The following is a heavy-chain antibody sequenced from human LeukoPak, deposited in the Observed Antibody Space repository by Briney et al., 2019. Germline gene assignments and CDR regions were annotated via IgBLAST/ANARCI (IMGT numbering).Heavy chain of an antibody. V-gene: IGHV3-30*03. CDR1: GFTFSNYD. J-gene: IGHJ4*02. CDR2: ITYDAINK. CDR3: ARGKVLYAAFDY. D-gene: IGHD2-2*02. Sequence: PGRSLRLSCAASGFTFSNYDMHWVRQAPGKGLEWVAVITYDAINKYYADSVKGRFTISRDNSKNTLYLQMNSLRAEDTAVYYCARGKVLYAAFDYWGQGTLVTVSS.